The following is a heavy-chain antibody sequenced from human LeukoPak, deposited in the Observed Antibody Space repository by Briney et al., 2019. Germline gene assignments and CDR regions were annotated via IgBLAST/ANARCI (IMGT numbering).Heavy chain of an antibody. D-gene: IGHD3-10*01. Sequence: ASETLSLTCTVSGGSISYYYWSWIRQPPGKGLQWIGYVYYSGSTNYNPSLKSRVTISVDTPRNQFSLKLNSVTAADTAVYYCAKSNGYGLVDIWGQGTMVTVSS. J-gene: IGHJ3*02. CDR2: VYYSGST. CDR1: GGSISYYY. V-gene: IGHV4-59*12. CDR3: AKSNGYGLVDI.